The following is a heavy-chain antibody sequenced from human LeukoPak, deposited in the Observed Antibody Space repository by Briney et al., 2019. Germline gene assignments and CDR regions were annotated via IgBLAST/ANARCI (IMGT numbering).Heavy chain of an antibody. CDR1: GYTFTSYG. CDR2: ISAYNGNT. V-gene: IGHV1-18*01. CDR3: ARVRERITIFGVADY. Sequence: ASVKVSCKASGYTFTSYGISWVRQAPGQGLEWMGWISAYNGNTNYAQKLQGRVTMTTDTSTSTAYMELRSLRSDDTAVYYCARVRERITIFGVADYWGQGTLVTVSS. J-gene: IGHJ4*02. D-gene: IGHD3-3*01.